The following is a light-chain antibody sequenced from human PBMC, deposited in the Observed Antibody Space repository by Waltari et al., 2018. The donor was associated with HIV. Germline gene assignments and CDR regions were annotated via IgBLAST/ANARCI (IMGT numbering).Light chain of an antibody. J-gene: IGLJ2*01. V-gene: IGLV2-8*01. Sequence: QSALTQPPSASGSPGQSVALSCTGSSNDIGTYNFVSCYQHHPGKAPKLLSYDVTRRPPGIPDRFSGTKSGYTASLTVSDLQVEDEADYYCVSYTEKDTFLLFGGGTKLAV. CDR1: SNDIGTYNF. CDR2: DVT. CDR3: VSYTEKDTFLL.